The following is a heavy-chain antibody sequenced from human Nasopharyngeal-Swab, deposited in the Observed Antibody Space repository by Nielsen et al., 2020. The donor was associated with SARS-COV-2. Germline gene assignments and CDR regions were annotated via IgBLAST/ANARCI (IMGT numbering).Heavy chain of an antibody. CDR1: AYSSTSYC. V-gene: IGHV5-10-1*01. J-gene: IGHJ4*02. Sequence: KVSCKGSAYSSTSYCISWVRQMPGKGLEWMGRIDPSDSYTNYSPSFQGHVTISADKSISTAYLQWSSLKASDTAMYYCARTVNDFWSGYYPDYWGQGTLVTVSS. CDR2: IDPSDSYT. D-gene: IGHD3-3*01. CDR3: ARTVNDFWSGYYPDY.